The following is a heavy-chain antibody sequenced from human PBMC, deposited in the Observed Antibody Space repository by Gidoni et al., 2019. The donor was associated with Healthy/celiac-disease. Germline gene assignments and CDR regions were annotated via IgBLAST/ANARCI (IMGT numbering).Heavy chain of an antibody. V-gene: IGHV4-59*08. J-gene: IGHJ4*02. CDR2: IYYSRST. D-gene: IGHD6-13*01. CDR1: AGSISSYY. CDR3: ARIGAAAGIMYYFDY. Sequence: VQLQESGPGLVKPSETLSLTCTVSAGSISSYYWSWIRQPPGKGLEWIGYIYYSRSTNYNPSLKSRVTISVDTSKNQFSLKLSSVTAADTAVYYCARIGAAAGIMYYFDYWGQGTLVTVSS.